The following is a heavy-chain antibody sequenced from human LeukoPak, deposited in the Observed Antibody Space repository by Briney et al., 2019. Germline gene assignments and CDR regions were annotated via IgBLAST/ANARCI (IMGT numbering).Heavy chain of an antibody. CDR3: ATCLVPAAPRWFDP. V-gene: IGHV3-11*04. J-gene: IGHJ5*02. CDR2: ISSSGSTI. D-gene: IGHD2-2*01. CDR1: GFTFSDYY. Sequence: GGSLRLSCAASGFTFSDYYMSWIRQAPGKGLEWVSYISSSGSTIYYADSVKGRFTISRDNAKNSLYLQMNSLRAEDTAVYYCATCLVPAAPRWFDPWGQGTLVTVSS.